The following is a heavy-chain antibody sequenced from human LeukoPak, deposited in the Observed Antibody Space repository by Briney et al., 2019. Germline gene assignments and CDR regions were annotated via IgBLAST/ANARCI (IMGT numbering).Heavy chain of an antibody. CDR2: ISSNGDST. V-gene: IGHV3-64*01. CDR1: GFTFSNYA. J-gene: IGHJ4*02. Sequence: GGSLRLSCVASGFTFSNYAMHWVRQAPGKGLEYVSAISSNGDSTYYANSVEGRFTISRDNSKNTLYLQMGSLRAEDMAVYYCAREWVEYSNTWSHFDYWGQGTLVTVSA. D-gene: IGHD6-13*01. CDR3: AREWVEYSNTWSHFDY.